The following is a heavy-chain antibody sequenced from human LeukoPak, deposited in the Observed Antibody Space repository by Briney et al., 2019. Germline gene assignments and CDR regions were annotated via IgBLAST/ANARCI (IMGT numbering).Heavy chain of an antibody. CDR1: GFIFGDYY. CDR2: ISGSGNGT. CDR3: AKDRVLGYCSGSNCYPFDPFDY. J-gene: IGHJ4*02. D-gene: IGHD2-15*01. Sequence: GGSLRLSCAASGFIFGDYYVSWVRQAPGKGLEWVSGISGSGNGTYYADSVKGRFTISRDNSKNTLYLQMSSLRAEDTATYYCAKDRVLGYCSGSNCYPFDPFDYWGQGTLVTVSS. V-gene: IGHV3-23*01.